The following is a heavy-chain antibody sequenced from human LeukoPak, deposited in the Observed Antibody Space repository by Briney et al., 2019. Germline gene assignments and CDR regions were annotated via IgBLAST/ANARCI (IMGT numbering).Heavy chain of an antibody. CDR1: GFTFSSYG. Sequence: GGSLRLSCAASGFTFSSYGMSWVRQAPGKGLEWVSAISGSGGSTYYADSVKGRFTISRDNSKNTLYLQMNSLRAEDTAVYYCAKNPRYCSGGSCYPHWGQGTLVTVSS. CDR2: ISGSGGST. J-gene: IGHJ4*02. V-gene: IGHV3-23*01. D-gene: IGHD2-15*01. CDR3: AKNPRYCSGGSCYPH.